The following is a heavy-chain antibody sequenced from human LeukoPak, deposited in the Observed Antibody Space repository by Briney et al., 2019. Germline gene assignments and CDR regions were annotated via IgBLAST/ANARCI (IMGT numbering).Heavy chain of an antibody. Sequence: PGGSLTLSCAASGFTFGSYAMSWLRQAPGKGLEWFSAISSRSSFIYYADSVRGRFTISRDNAKNSLYLQMNSLRAEDTAVYFCARGWARTGYCTSTNCPDAFDLWGQGTMLTVSS. V-gene: IGHV3-21*06. CDR3: ARGWARTGYCTSTNCPDAFDL. J-gene: IGHJ3*01. D-gene: IGHD2-2*01. CDR1: GFTFGSYA. CDR2: ISSRSSFI.